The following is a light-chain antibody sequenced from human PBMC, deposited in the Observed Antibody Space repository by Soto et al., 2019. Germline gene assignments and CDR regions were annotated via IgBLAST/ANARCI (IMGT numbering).Light chain of an antibody. CDR2: GAS. Sequence: IAQSPTLPSVSSGETTTLSFSFSQRVGDDLAWYRQKPGQAPRLLIYGASTRATGTPARFSGSGSGTEFTLTISSLQSEDFALYYCQQYYKRPLITFGQGTRLDIK. CDR3: QQYYKRPLIT. CDR1: QRVGDD. V-gene: IGKV3D-15*01. J-gene: IGKJ5*01.